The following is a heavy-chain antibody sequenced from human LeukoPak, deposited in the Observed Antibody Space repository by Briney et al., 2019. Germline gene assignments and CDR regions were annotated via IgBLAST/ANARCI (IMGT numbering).Heavy chain of an antibody. CDR1: GYTFTRYY. V-gene: IGHV1-2*02. D-gene: IGHD6-13*01. CDR2: INPNSGGT. CDR3: ARGGGIAGPNWFDP. J-gene: IGHJ5*02. Sequence: ASVKVSCKASGYTFTRYYMHWVRQAPGQGLEWMGWINPNSGGTNYAQKFQGRVTMTRDTSISTAYMELSRLRSDDTAVYYCARGGGIAGPNWFDPWGQEPWSPSPQ.